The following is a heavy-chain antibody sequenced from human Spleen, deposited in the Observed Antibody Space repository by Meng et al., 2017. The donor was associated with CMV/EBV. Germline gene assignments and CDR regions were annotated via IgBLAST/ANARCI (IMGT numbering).Heavy chain of an antibody. CDR1: GFTFSGSA. Sequence: GSLKISCAASGFTFSGSAMHWVRQASGKGLEWVGRIRSKANSYATAYAASVKGRFTISRDDSKNTAYLQMNSLKTVDTAVYYCTSNALDDFWSGYPFWGQGTLVTVSS. CDR3: TSNALDDFWSGYPF. V-gene: IGHV3-73*01. CDR2: IRSKANSYAT. D-gene: IGHD3-3*01. J-gene: IGHJ4*02.